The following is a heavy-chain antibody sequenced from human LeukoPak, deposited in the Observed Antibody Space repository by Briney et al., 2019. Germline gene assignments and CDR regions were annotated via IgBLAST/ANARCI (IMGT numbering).Heavy chain of an antibody. V-gene: IGHV1-2*02. Sequence: ASVKVSCKASGYTLTSCYIHWVRQAPGQGLEWMAWINPNSGVTNYAQKFQGRVTLTRDTPISTVYMEVSRLRSDDTAVYYCARALMTTVTLGDYWGQGTLVTVSS. CDR2: INPNSGVT. D-gene: IGHD4-11*01. CDR3: ARALMTTVTLGDY. J-gene: IGHJ4*02. CDR1: GYTLTSCY.